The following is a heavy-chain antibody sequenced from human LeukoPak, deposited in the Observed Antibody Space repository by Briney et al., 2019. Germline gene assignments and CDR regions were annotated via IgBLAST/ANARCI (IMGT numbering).Heavy chain of an antibody. V-gene: IGHV3-33*06. J-gene: IGHJ6*03. CDR2: IWFDGSNK. Sequence: GRSLRLSCAASGFTFSSYGMHWVRQAPGKGLDGVAGIWFDGSNKYYADFVKGRFTISRDNFKNTLYLQMNILRADDPAGDYCAKSPPGWLLPYYMDVWGKGTTVTVSS. CDR1: GFTFSSYG. CDR3: AKSPPGWLLPYYMDV. D-gene: IGHD3-9*01.